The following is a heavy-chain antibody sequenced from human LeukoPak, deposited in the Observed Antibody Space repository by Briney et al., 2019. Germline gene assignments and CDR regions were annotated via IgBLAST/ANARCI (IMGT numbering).Heavy chain of an antibody. CDR1: GFIISSYW. V-gene: IGHV3-21*01. D-gene: IGHD3-16*01. CDR2: ISGRSSHI. CDR3: GRAFPPLRTSSAGDL. Sequence: PGGSLRLSCEASGFIISSYWMNWVRRAPGKGLEWVSAISGRSSHIYYGESVKGRFTISRDNAKNSLYLQMDSLGVEDTAVYYCGRAFPPLRTSSAGDLWGQGTLVIVSS. J-gene: IGHJ1*01.